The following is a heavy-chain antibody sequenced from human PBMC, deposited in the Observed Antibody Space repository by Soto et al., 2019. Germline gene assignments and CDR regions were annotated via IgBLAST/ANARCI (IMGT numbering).Heavy chain of an antibody. V-gene: IGHV3-23*01. Sequence: EVQLLESGGGLVQPGGSLRLSCAASGFTFSSYAMSWVRQAPGKGLDWVSTISGSGGSTYYADSVKGRFTMSRDNSKNTGYLKMNSLRAEDTAIYYCAKERQATTVTLPDYWGQGTLVTVSS. CDR1: GFTFSSYA. D-gene: IGHD4-17*01. CDR3: AKERQATTVTLPDY. J-gene: IGHJ4*02. CDR2: ISGSGGST.